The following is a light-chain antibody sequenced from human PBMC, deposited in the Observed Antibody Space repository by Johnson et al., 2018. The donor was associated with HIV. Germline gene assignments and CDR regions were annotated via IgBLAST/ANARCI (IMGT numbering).Light chain of an antibody. J-gene: IGLJ1*01. CDR2: DNN. CDR1: SSNIGNNY. Sequence: QSALTHPPSVSAAPGQKVTISCSGSSSNIGNNYVSWYQQLPGTAPKLLIYDNNKRPSGIPDRFSGSKSGTSATLGITGLQTGDEADYYCGTWDTSLSARGVVGTGTKVTVL. V-gene: IGLV1-51*01. CDR3: GTWDTSLSARGV.